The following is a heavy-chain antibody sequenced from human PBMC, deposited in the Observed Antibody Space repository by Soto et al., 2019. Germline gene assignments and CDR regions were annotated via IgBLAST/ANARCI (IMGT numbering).Heavy chain of an antibody. CDR1: GFTFKSNS. CDR2: ISGSSDDI. CDR3: EKCNYDSGGYRGPVDY. J-gene: IGHJ4*02. D-gene: IGHD3-22*01. V-gene: IGHV3-23*01. Sequence: LRLSCVASGFTFKSNSMSWVRQSPGKGLEWVSAISGSSDDIYYSDSVKGRFTISRDNSKNNLYLQMNSLRAEDTAEYYCEKCNYDSGGYRGPVDYWGQGTLVTVSS.